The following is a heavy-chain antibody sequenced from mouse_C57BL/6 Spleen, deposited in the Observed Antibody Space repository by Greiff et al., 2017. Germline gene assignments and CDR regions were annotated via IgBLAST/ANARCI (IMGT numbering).Heavy chain of an antibody. J-gene: IGHJ3*01. CDR2: IYPGDGDT. CDR3: ARGVNPYGTFAY. V-gene: IGHV1-80*01. D-gene: IGHD1-2*01. CDR1: GYAFSSYW. Sequence: QVQLKESGAELVKPGASVKISCKASGYAFSSYWMNWVKQRPGKGLEWIGQIYPGDGDTNYNGKFKGKATLTADKSSSTADMQLSSLTSEDSAVYFCARGVNPYGTFAYWGQGTLVTVSA.